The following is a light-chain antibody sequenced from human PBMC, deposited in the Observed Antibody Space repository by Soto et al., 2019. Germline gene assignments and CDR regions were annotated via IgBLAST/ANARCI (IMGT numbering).Light chain of an antibody. CDR2: DSS. V-gene: IGKV3-11*01. Sequence: EIGLTQSPATLSLSPGERATLSCRASQSVGSYLVWYQQQPGQAPRLLIYDSSNRATGIPARFSGSGSGTDFTLTSSSLEPEDFAVYYCQQRSNWPLTFGGGTKVEIK. CDR1: QSVGSY. J-gene: IGKJ4*01. CDR3: QQRSNWPLT.